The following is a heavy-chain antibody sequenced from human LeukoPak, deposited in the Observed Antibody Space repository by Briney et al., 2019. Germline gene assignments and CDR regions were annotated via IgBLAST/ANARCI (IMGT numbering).Heavy chain of an antibody. Sequence: GGSLRLSCAASGFTFSTYGMSWVRQAPGKGLEWVSAISGSGSSGGSTYYADSVKGRFTISRDNSKNTLYLQMNGLRAEDTAVYYCAKSGYNRFDYWGQGTLVTVSS. D-gene: IGHD5-24*01. J-gene: IGHJ4*02. CDR1: GFTFSTYG. V-gene: IGHV3-23*01. CDR3: AKSGYNRFDY. CDR2: ISGSGSSGGST.